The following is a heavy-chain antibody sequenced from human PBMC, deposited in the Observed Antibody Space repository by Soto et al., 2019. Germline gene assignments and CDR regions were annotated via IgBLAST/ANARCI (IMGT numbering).Heavy chain of an antibody. D-gene: IGHD2-2*01. V-gene: IGHV3-48*01. CDR3: ASSVVPADQLYNWFDP. CDR2: ISSSSSTI. Sequence: GGSLRLSCAASGFTFSSYSMNWVRQAPGKGLEWVSYISSSSSTIYYADSVKGRFTISRDNAKNSLYLQMNSLRAEDTAVYYCASSVVPADQLYNWFDPWGQGTLVTVSS. CDR1: GFTFSSYS. J-gene: IGHJ5*02.